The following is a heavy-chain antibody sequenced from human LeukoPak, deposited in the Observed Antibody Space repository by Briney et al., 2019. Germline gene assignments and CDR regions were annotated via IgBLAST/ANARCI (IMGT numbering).Heavy chain of an antibody. V-gene: IGHV1-8*03. D-gene: IGHD3-22*01. CDR1: GYTFTSYD. CDR2: MNPNSGNT. CDR3: ARDLTSSGYYYVNYYYYMDV. Sequence: ASVKVSCKASGYTFTSYDINWVRQATGQGLEWMGWMNPNSGNTGYAQKFQGRVTITRNTSISTAYMELSSLRSEDTAVYYCARDLTSSGYYYVNYYYYMDVWGKGTTVTISS. J-gene: IGHJ6*03.